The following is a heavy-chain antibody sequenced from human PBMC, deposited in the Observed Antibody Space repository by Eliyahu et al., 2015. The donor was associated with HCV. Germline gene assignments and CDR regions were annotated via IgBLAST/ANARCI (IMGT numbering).Heavy chain of an antibody. Sequence: QVQLQQWGAGLLKPSETLSLTCAVYVGSFSGYYWTWIRQPPGKGLEWIGEINHGGSANYKPSLKSRVAISVDTSKNQFSLKLTSVTAADTAVYYCARGKTYYLDYWGQGTLVTVSS. J-gene: IGHJ4*02. CDR1: VGSFSGYY. V-gene: IGHV4-34*01. CDR3: ARGKTYYLDY. CDR2: INHGGSA.